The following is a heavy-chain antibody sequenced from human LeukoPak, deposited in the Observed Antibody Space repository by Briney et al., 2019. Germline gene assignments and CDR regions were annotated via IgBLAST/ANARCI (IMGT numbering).Heavy chain of an antibody. V-gene: IGHV3-73*01. CDR1: GFTFSGSA. J-gene: IGHJ6*03. CDR3: TTSSVTPPGYYYYMDV. CDR2: IRSKANSYAT. D-gene: IGHD4-11*01. Sequence: GGSLRLSCAASGFTFSGSAMHWVRQASGKGLEWVGRIRSKANSYATAYAASVKGRFTISRDDSKNTAYLQMNSLKTEDTAVYYCTTSSVTPPGYYYYMDVWGKGTTVTVSS.